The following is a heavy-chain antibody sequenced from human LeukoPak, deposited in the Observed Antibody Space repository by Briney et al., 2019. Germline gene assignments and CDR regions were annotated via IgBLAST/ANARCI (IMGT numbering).Heavy chain of an antibody. V-gene: IGHV3-33*08. CDR2: IWSDGSNK. D-gene: IGHD3-22*01. Sequence: GGSLRLSCAASGFTFSSYSMNWVRQAPGKGLEWVAVIWSDGSNKYHADSVKGRFTISRDNSKNTVYLQMNSLRADDTAVYYCARAAYESTGYLTLWGQGALVTVSS. CDR3: ARAAYESTGYLTL. CDR1: GFTFSSYS. J-gene: IGHJ4*02.